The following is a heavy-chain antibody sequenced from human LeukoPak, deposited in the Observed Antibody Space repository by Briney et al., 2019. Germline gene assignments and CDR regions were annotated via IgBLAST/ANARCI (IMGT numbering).Heavy chain of an antibody. D-gene: IGHD1-26*01. CDR3: ASQRELRLFDY. J-gene: IGHJ4*02. CDR1: GGSFSSYV. CDR2: IIPIFGTA. V-gene: IGHV1-69*05. Sequence: ASVKVSCKASGGSFSSYVITWVRQAPGQGLEWMGGIIPIFGTANYAQKFQGRVTITTDESTSTAYMELSSLRPEDTAVYYCASQRELRLFDYWGQGTLVTVSS.